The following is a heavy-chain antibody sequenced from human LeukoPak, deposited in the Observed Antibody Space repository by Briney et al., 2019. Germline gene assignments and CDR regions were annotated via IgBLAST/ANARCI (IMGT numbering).Heavy chain of an antibody. CDR3: ASPLGGYRSWYHHYYYYMDV. V-gene: IGHV1-2*02. CDR1: GYTFTGYY. CDR2: INPNSGGT. J-gene: IGHJ6*03. Sequence: ASVKVSCKASGYTFTGYYMHWVRQAPGQGLEWMGWINPNSGGTNYAQKFQGRVTMTRDTSISTAYMELSRLRSDDTAVYYCASPLGGYRSWYHHYYYYMDVWGKGTTVTVSS. D-gene: IGHD6-13*01.